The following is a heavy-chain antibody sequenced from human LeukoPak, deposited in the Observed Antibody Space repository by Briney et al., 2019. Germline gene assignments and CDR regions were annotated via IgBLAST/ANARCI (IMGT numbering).Heavy chain of an antibody. Sequence: PGGSLRLSCAASGFSFSSYAMSWVRQAPGKGLEWVSAIGGSGGSTYYADSVKGRFTISRDNSKDTLYLQMNSLRAEDTAVYYCAKPGDYTLPYWGQGTLVTVSS. CDR1: GFSFSSYA. V-gene: IGHV3-23*01. J-gene: IGHJ4*02. CDR3: AKPGDYTLPY. CDR2: IGGSGGST. D-gene: IGHD3-16*01.